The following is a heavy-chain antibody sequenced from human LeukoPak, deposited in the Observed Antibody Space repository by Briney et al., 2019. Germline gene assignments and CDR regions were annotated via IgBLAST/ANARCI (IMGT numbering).Heavy chain of an antibody. CDR1: GFPFSTYG. V-gene: IGHV3-30*18. CDR3: AKRSVTFGGVIVPEFDY. Sequence: GGSLRLSCAASGFPFSTYGMHWVRQAPGKGLEWVAIMSYDGSNKHYADSVKGRFTISRDNSKNTLYLQMNSLRAEDTAVYYCAKRSVTFGGVIVPEFDYWGQGTLVTVSS. J-gene: IGHJ4*02. CDR2: MSYDGSNK. D-gene: IGHD3-16*02.